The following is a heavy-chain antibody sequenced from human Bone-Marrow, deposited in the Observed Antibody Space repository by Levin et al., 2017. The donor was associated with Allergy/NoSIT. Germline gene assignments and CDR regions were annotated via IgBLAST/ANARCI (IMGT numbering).Heavy chain of an antibody. CDR3: AREDGSTFDS. Sequence: SQTLSLTCTVSGGSISSGGYHWSWIRQHAGKGLAWIGYIYYSGSTYYNPSLKSRAMISLDPSKNQFSLKVTSATAADAAVYYCAREDGSTFDSWGQGTLVTVSS. D-gene: IGHD5-24*01. CDR1: GGSISSGGYH. J-gene: IGHJ4*02. V-gene: IGHV4-31*03. CDR2: IYYSGST.